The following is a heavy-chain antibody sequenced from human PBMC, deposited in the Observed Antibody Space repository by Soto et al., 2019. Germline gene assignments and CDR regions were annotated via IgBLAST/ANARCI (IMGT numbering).Heavy chain of an antibody. J-gene: IGHJ4*02. CDR2: VKSKSDDGTA. D-gene: IGHD2-15*01. CDR3: TTAPGGRCYDNGTDY. CDR1: GFTFSNAW. Sequence: EVQLVESGGDLVKPGGSLRLSCAASGFTFSNAWMNWVRQAPGKGLEWVGRVKSKSDDGTADYAAPVKGRFTVSRDDSKNTLYLQTNSLKAEDAAVYYCTTAPGGRCYDNGTDYWGRGTLVTVSS. V-gene: IGHV3-15*07.